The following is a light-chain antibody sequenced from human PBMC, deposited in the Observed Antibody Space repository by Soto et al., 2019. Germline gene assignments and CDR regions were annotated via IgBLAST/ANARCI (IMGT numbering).Light chain of an antibody. J-gene: IGLJ2*01. CDR2: EVS. Sequence: QSALTQPASVSGSPGQSITISCTGTSSDVGGYNYVSWYQQHPGKAPKLMIYEVSNRPSGVSKRFFGSKSGNTATLTISGLQAVDAADYYCRSYTSSSTLVFGGGTKVTVL. CDR3: RSYTSSSTLV. CDR1: SSDVGGYNY. V-gene: IGLV2-14*01.